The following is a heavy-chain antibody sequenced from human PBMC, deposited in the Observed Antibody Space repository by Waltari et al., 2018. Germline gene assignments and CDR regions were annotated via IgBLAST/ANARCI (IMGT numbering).Heavy chain of an antibody. CDR3: ARDLGVGATTYDY. J-gene: IGHJ4*02. D-gene: IGHD1-26*01. CDR1: GYTFTGYY. CDR2: INPNSGGT. Sequence: QVQLVQSGAEVKKPGASVKVSCKASGYTFTGYYMHWVRQAPGQGLEWMGRINPNSGGTNYAQKFQGRVTMTRETSISTAYMELSRLRSDDTAVYYCARDLGVGATTYDYWGQGTLVTVSS. V-gene: IGHV1-2*06.